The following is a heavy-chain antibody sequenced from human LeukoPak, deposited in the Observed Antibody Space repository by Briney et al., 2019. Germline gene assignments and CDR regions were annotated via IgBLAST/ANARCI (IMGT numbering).Heavy chain of an antibody. CDR1: GYTFTGYY. CDR3: ARVTGYSSGWLYFDY. D-gene: IGHD6-19*01. Sequence: ASVKVSCKASGYTFTGYYMHWVRQAPGQGLEWMGWINPNSGGTNYAQKFQGRVTMTRDTSISTAYMELSRLRSDDTAVYYCARVTGYSSGWLYFDYWAQGTLVTFSS. CDR2: INPNSGGT. J-gene: IGHJ4*02. V-gene: IGHV1-2*02.